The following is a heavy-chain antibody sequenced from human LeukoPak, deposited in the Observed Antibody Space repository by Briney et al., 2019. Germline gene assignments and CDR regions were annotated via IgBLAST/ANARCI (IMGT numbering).Heavy chain of an antibody. D-gene: IGHD3-22*01. CDR3: ARDPEPYYYDSSGYYYYGMDV. Sequence: GGSLRLSCTTSGFNFNNAWMNWVRQAPGKGLEWVAVISYDGSNKYYADSVKGRFTISRDNSKNTLYLQMNSLRAEDTAVYYCARDPEPYYYDSSGYYYYGMDVWGQGTTVTVSS. CDR1: GFNFNNAW. J-gene: IGHJ6*02. CDR2: ISYDGSNK. V-gene: IGHV3-30*03.